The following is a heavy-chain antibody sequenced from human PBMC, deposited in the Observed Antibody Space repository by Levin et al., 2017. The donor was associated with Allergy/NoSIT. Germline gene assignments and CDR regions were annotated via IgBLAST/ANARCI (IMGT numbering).Heavy chain of an antibody. CDR1: GGSFSGYY. J-gene: IGHJ6*02. CDR2: INDSGST. CDR3: TRGWSGSGGSCYGGRYYYGMDV. D-gene: IGHD2-15*01. V-gene: IGHV4-34*01. Sequence: SETLSLTCSVFGGSFSGYYWTWIRQPPGKGLEWSGEINDSGSTKYNPSLKSRVTISVDTSNKEFSLRLTSVTAADTAVYYCTRGWSGSGGSCYGGRYYYGMDVWGQGTTVTVSS.